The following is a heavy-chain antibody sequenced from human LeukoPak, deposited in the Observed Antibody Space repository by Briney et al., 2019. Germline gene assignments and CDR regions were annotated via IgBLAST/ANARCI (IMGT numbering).Heavy chain of an antibody. D-gene: IGHD1-26*01. Sequence: SETLSLTCTVSGGSISSSNYYWGWIRQPPGKGLEWIGSIHYRGRTYYNPSLKSRVTISVDTSKNQFSLKLSSVTAADTAVYYCARGLIVGATTFDYWGQGTLVTVSS. CDR2: IHYRGRT. CDR3: ARGLIVGATTFDY. J-gene: IGHJ4*02. V-gene: IGHV4-39*01. CDR1: GGSISSSNYY.